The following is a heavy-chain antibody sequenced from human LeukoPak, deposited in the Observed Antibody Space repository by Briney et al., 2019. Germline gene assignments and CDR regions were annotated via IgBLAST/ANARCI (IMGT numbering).Heavy chain of an antibody. CDR2: IWYDGSNK. CDR1: GFTFSSYG. CDR3: AKDPKKYNWNDGLTEDDY. Sequence: GRSLRLSCAASGFTFSSYGMHWVRQAPGKGLEWVAVIWYDGSNKYYADSVKGRFTISRDNSKNTLYLQMNSLRAEDTAVYYCAKDPKKYNWNDGLTEDDYWGQGTLVTVSS. V-gene: IGHV3-33*06. J-gene: IGHJ4*02. D-gene: IGHD1-1*01.